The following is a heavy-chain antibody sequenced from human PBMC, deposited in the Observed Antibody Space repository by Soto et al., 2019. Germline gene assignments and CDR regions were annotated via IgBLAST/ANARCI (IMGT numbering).Heavy chain of an antibody. V-gene: IGHV3-23*01. J-gene: IGHJ4*02. CDR1: GFVFNNYA. Sequence: GGSLRLSCAASGFVFNNYAMSWVRQAPGKGLEWVATLSSGGGTTYYTDSVKGRFTISRDNSMDLLYLQMNSLRADDTAVYYCAKDGDWYDFSTGYYSRGNYFDYWGQGTLVTVSS. D-gene: IGHD3-3*01. CDR3: AKDGDWYDFSTGYYSRGNYFDY. CDR2: LSSGGGTT.